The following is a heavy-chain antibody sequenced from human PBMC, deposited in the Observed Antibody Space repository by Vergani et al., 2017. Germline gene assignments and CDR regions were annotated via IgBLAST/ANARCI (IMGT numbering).Heavy chain of an antibody. D-gene: IGHD3-16*01. CDR3: ARDVSHYDYVCGPDY. J-gene: IGHJ4*02. CDR2: ISYDGSNK. Sequence: QVQLVESGGGVVQPGRSLRLSCAASGFTFSSYAMHWVRQAPGKGLEWVAVISYDGSNKYYADSVKGRFTISRDNSKNTLYLQMNSLRAEDTAVYYCARDVSHYDYVCGPDYWGQGTLVTVSS. CDR1: GFTFSSYA. V-gene: IGHV3-30-3*01.